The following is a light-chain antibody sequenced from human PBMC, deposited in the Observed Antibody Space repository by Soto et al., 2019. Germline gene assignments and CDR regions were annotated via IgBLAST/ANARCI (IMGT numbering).Light chain of an antibody. V-gene: IGKV1-39*01. CDR3: QQSYSNPPT. J-gene: IGKJ1*01. CDR2: AAS. Sequence: DIQFTQSASSLSASVRDRVTIPGRASQSIRSYLNWYPQTPGKAPKLLIYAASSLQSGVPSRFSGSGSGTDCTLTISSLQPEDFKTDYCQQSYSNPPTFGQGTKVDI. CDR1: QSIRSY.